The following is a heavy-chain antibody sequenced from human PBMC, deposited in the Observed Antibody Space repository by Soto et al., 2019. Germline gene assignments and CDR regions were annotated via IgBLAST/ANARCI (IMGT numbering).Heavy chain of an antibody. D-gene: IGHD3-10*01. CDR3: ARDLNYYGSGSLEYYYYGMDV. CDR2: IWYDGSNK. CDR1: GFTFSSYG. J-gene: IGHJ6*02. V-gene: IGHV3-33*01. Sequence: GGSLRLSCAASGFTFSSYGMHWVRQAPGKGLEWVAVIWYDGSNKYYADSVKGRFTISRDNSKNTLYLQMNSLRAEDTAVYYCARDLNYYGSGSLEYYYYGMDVWGQGTTVTVSS.